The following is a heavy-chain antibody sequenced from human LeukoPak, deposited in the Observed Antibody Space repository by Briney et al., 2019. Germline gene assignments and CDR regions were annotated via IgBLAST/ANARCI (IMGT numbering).Heavy chain of an antibody. Sequence: GGSLRLSCAASGFTFSSYWMSWVRQAPGKGLEWVANIKQDGSEKYYVDSVKGRFTMSRDNAKNSLYLQMNSLRAEDTAVYYCAREPVVGYDFWSGYYTGEDDYWGQGTLVTVSS. CDR2: IKQDGSEK. CDR3: AREPVVGYDFWSGYYTGEDDY. D-gene: IGHD3-3*01. CDR1: GFTFSSYW. V-gene: IGHV3-7*01. J-gene: IGHJ4*02.